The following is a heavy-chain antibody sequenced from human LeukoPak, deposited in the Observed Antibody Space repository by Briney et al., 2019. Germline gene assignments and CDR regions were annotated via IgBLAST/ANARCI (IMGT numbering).Heavy chain of an antibody. V-gene: IGHV4-59*01. Sequence: PSETLSLTCTVSGVSISSYYWSWIRQPPGKGLEWIWYIYYTGSTNYNPSLKSRVTMSMDTSKNQFSLNLRSMTAADTAVYYYARDPLYSSSSGYFDSWGQGTLVTVSS. CDR2: IYYTGST. CDR1: GVSISSYY. CDR3: ARDPLYSSSSGYFDS. D-gene: IGHD6-6*01. J-gene: IGHJ4*02.